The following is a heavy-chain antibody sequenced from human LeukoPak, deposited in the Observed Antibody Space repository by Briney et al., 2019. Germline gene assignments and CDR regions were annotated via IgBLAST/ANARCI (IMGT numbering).Heavy chain of an antibody. Sequence: ASVKVSCKASGYTFTSYDINWVRQATGQGLEWMGWMNPNSGNTGYAQKFQGRVTMTRNTSISTAYMEPSSLRSEDTAVYYCARRGYSGYDYNYWGQGTLVTVSS. V-gene: IGHV1-8*01. CDR3: ARRGYSGYDYNY. CDR1: GYTFTSYD. CDR2: MNPNSGNT. J-gene: IGHJ4*02. D-gene: IGHD5-12*01.